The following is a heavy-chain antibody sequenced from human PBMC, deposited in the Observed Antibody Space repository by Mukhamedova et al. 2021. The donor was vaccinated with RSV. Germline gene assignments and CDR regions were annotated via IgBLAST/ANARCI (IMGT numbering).Heavy chain of an antibody. J-gene: IGHJ2*01. CDR3: ARDIASWLNWYF. Sequence: STWAMYWVRQAPGKGLGYVSGISDIGGSTYYASSVKGRFTISRDNSKNTLYLQMGSLRAEDMAVYYCARDIASWLNWYF. V-gene: IGHV3-64*01. CDR1: STWA. D-gene: IGHD6-19*01. CDR2: ISDIGGST.